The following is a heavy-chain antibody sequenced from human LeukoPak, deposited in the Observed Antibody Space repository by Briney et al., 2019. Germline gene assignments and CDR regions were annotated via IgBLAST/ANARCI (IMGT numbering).Heavy chain of an antibody. CDR2: INPSGGST. V-gene: IGHV1-46*01. D-gene: IGHD3-10*01. J-gene: IGHJ4*02. CDR3: ARAYGSGGFDY. CDR1: GYTFTSYY. Sequence: ASVKVSCRASGYTFTSYYMHWVRQAPGQGLEWMGIINPSGGSTSYAQKFQGRVTMTRDTSTSTVYMELSSLRSEDTAVYYCARAYGSGGFDYWGQGTLVTVSS.